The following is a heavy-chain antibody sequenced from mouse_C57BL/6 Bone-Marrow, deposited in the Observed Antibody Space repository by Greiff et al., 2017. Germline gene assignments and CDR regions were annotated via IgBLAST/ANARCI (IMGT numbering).Heavy chain of an antibody. J-gene: IGHJ1*03. V-gene: IGHV10-1*01. CDR1: GFSFNTYA. Sequence: EVQVVESGGGLVQPKGSLKLSCAASGFSFNTYAMNWVRQAPGKGLEWVARIRSKSNNYATYYADSVKDRFTISRDDSESMLYLQMNNLTTEDTAMYYCVRGITTVVYWYFDVWGTGTTVTVSS. CDR2: IRSKSNNYAT. D-gene: IGHD1-1*01. CDR3: VRGITTVVYWYFDV.